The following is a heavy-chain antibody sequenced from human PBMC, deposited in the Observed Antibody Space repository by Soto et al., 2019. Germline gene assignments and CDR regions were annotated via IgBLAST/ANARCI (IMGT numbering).Heavy chain of an antibody. Sequence: GGSLRLSCVASGFTFNTYWMHWVRQALGKGLVWVSRINSDGSSTSCADSVKGRFTISRDNAKNTVYLQMNSLSGEDTALYYCARGLKNYYGSDVWGQGTTVTVSS. CDR1: GFTFNTYW. CDR3: ARGLKNYYGSDV. CDR2: INSDGSST. J-gene: IGHJ6*02. V-gene: IGHV3-74*01.